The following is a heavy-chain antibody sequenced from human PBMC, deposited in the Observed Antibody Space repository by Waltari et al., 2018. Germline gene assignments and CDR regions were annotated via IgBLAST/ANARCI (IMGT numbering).Heavy chain of an antibody. CDR2: INPGNGNA. J-gene: IGHJ5*02. CDR1: GYTFTSYT. V-gene: IGHV1-3*01. CDR3: AKDKNWFGELLGYFHP. Sequence: QVHLVQSGAEVQKPGASVKISCKASGYTFTSYTLHWLRQAAGQRLEWRGGINPGNGNARYSQKFQGRVTFSRDTSASTAYLVLSGLTAEDTAVYYCAKDKNWFGELLGYFHPWGRGTLVTVS. D-gene: IGHD3-10*01.